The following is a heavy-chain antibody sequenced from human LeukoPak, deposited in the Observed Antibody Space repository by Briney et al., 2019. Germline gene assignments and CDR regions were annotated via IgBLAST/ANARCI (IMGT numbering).Heavy chain of an antibody. CDR2: IYSGGST. J-gene: IGHJ4*02. CDR3: ASRSSGLRPYYIDY. Sequence: GGSMRLSCAASGFTVSSNYMSWVRQAPGKGLEWVSLIYSGGSTYYADSVKGRFTISRGNSKNTLYLQMNSLRAEDTAVYYCASRSSGLRPYYIDYWGQGTLVTVSS. CDR1: GFTVSSNY. D-gene: IGHD6-19*01. V-gene: IGHV3-66*02.